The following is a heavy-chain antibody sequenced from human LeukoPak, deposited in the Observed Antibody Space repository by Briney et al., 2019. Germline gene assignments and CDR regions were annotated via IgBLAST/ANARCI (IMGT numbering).Heavy chain of an antibody. V-gene: IGHV4-39*01. CDR3: ARGGDSSSWSVDY. CDR2: IYYSGST. Sequence: PSETLSLTCTVSGGSISSSSYYWGWIRQPPGKGLEWIGSIYYSGSTYYNPSLKSRVTISVDTSKNQFSLKLSSVTAADTAVYYCARGGDSSSWSVDYWGQGTLVTVSS. J-gene: IGHJ4*02. D-gene: IGHD6-13*01. CDR1: GGSISSSSYY.